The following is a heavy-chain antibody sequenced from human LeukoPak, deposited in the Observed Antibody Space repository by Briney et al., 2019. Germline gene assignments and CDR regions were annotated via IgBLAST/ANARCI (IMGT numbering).Heavy chain of an antibody. D-gene: IGHD5-18*01. Sequence: SETLSLTCTVSGGSISSYYWSWIRQPPGKGLEWIGYIYYSGSTNYNPSLKSRVTISVDTSKNQFSLKLSSVTAADTAVYYCARNVDTAMALNWFDPWGQGTLVTVSS. CDR2: IYYSGST. J-gene: IGHJ5*02. V-gene: IGHV4-59*08. CDR3: ARNVDTAMALNWFDP. CDR1: GGSISSYY.